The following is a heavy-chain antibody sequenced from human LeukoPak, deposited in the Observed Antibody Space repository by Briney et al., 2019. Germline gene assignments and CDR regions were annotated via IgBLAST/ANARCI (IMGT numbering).Heavy chain of an antibody. Sequence: GGSLRLSCAASGFTFSSSGMHWVRQAPGRGLEWVAVISYDGSHKYYVDSVKGRFTISRDNSKSTLYLQMNSLRAEDTAVYYCARGSTTLRGLWSGYFSNYYYYYVDVWGKGTTVTVSS. CDR2: ISYDGSHK. V-gene: IGHV3-30*03. J-gene: IGHJ6*03. CDR1: GFTFSSSG. D-gene: IGHD3-3*01. CDR3: ARGSTTLRGLWSGYFSNYYYYYVDV.